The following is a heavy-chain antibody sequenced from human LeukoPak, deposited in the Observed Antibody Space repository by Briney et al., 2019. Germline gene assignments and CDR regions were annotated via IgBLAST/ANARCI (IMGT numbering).Heavy chain of an antibody. CDR1: RFAFSTYA. D-gene: IGHD1-14*01. V-gene: IGHV3-23*01. CDR3: ANYRKPQGLDY. Sequence: QPGGSLRLSCAVSRFAFSTYAMTWVRQAPGQGLEYVSTISSNGVDTYYADSVKGRFTISRDNSKNTLYLQMTSLRVEDTAVYYCANYRKPQGLDYWGQGTLVTVSS. J-gene: IGHJ4*02. CDR2: ISSNGVDT.